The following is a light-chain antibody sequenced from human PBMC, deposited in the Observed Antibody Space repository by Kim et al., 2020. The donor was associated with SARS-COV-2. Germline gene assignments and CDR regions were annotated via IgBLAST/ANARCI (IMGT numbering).Light chain of an antibody. V-gene: IGKV3-15*01. CDR1: ENINSD. CDR3: QQYRYWYT. Sequence: EIVMTQSPATLSVSPGERATLSCRASENINSDLAWYQQKPGQAPRLVIYGASTRATGFPARFSGSGSGTEFTLTISSLQSEDFAVYYCQQYRYWYTFGQGTKLEI. J-gene: IGKJ2*01. CDR2: GAS.